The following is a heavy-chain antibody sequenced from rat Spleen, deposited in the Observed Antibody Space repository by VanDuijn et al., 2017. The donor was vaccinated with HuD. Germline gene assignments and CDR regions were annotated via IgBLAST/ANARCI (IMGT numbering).Heavy chain of an antibody. D-gene: IGHD1-6*01. J-gene: IGHJ3*01. CDR1: GFTFSNYN. CDR3: ARGGYTTDYFYVGWFAY. CDR2: IIYYGSRT. V-gene: IGHV5S10*01. Sequence: EVQLVESGGGLVQPGRSLKLSCAASGFTFSNYNMAWVRQAPKKGLEWVTTIIYYGSRTYYRDTVKGRFTISRHKAKSTLYLQMDSLRSEDTATYYCARGGYTTDYFYVGWFAYWGQGTLVTVSS.